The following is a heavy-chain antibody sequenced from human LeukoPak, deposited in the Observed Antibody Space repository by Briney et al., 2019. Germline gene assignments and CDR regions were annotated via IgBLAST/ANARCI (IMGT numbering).Heavy chain of an antibody. CDR1: GYTFTSYG. CDR3: ASLGTGGPY. D-gene: IGHD3-10*01. CDR2: ISAYNGNT. Sequence: ASVTVSFTGSGYTFTSYGISWVRQAPGQGLEWMGWISAYNGNTNYAQKLQGRVTMTTDTSTSTAYMELRSLRADDTAVYYCASLGTGGPYWGQGTLVTVSS. J-gene: IGHJ4*02. V-gene: IGHV1-18*04.